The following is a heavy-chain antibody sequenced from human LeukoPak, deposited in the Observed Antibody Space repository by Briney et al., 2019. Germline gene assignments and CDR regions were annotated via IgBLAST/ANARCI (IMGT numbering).Heavy chain of an antibody. CDR1: GYTFTSYG. CDR3: ATDSYGDYYYYYGMDV. D-gene: IGHD4-17*01. Sequence: ASVKVSCKASGYTFTSYGISWVRQAPGQGLEWMGWISAYNGNTNYAQKLQGRVTITADKSTSTAYMELSSLRSEDTAVYYCATDSYGDYYYYYGMDVWGQGTTVTVSS. V-gene: IGHV1-18*01. CDR2: ISAYNGNT. J-gene: IGHJ6*02.